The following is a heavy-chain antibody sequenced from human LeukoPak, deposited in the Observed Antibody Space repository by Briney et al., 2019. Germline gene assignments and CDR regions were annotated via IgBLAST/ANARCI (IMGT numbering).Heavy chain of an antibody. CDR3: ARGRVDQGPSSY. J-gene: IGHJ4*02. Sequence: GGSLRLSCAASGFTFSSYSMNWVRQAPGKGLEWVSSISSSSSYIYYADSLKGRFTISRDNAKNSLYLQMNSLRAEDTAVYYCARGRVDQGPSSYWGQGTLVTVPS. CDR1: GFTFSSYS. CDR2: ISSSSSYI. V-gene: IGHV3-21*01.